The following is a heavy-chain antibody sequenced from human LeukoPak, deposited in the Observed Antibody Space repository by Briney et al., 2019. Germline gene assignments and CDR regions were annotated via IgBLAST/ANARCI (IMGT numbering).Heavy chain of an antibody. CDR2: IYHSRST. J-gene: IGHJ4*02. CDR1: GYSISSGYY. V-gene: IGHV4-38-2*01. CDR3: ARHPDPYSSVDY. Sequence: SETLSLTCAVSGYSISSGYYWGWIRQPPGKGLEWIGSIYHSRSTYYNPSLKSRVTISVDTSKNQFSLKLSSVTAADTAVYYCARHPDPYSSVDYWGQGTLVTVSS. D-gene: IGHD6-19*01.